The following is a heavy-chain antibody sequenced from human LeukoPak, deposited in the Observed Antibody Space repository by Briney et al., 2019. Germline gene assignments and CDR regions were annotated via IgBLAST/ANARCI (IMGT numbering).Heavy chain of an antibody. V-gene: IGHV4-34*01. J-gene: IGHJ4*02. CDR1: GGSFSGYY. CDR3: ARGAGVGIAVAGSFDY. CDR2: INHSGST. D-gene: IGHD6-19*01. Sequence: SETLSLTCAVYGGSFSGYYWSWIRQPPGKGLEWIGEINHSGSTNYNPSLKSRVTISVDTSKNQFSLKLSSVTAADTAVYYCARGAGVGIAVAGSFDYWGQGTLVTVSS.